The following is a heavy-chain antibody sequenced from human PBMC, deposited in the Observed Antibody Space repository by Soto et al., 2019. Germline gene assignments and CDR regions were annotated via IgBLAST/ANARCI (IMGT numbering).Heavy chain of an antibody. Sequence: GGSLRLSCAASGFTFSSYAMHWVRQAPGKGLEWVAVISYDGSNKYYADSVKGRFTISRDNSKNMLYLQMNSLRAEDTAVYYCTRDSYDGTYYYGMDVWGQGTTVTVSS. V-gene: IGHV3-30-3*01. CDR2: ISYDGSNK. CDR1: GFTFSSYA. J-gene: IGHJ6*02. CDR3: TRDSYDGTYYYGMDV. D-gene: IGHD3-16*01.